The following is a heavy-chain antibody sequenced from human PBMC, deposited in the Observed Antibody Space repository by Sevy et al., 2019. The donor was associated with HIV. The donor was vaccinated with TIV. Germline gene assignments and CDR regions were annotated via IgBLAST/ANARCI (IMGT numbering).Heavy chain of an antibody. V-gene: IGHV4-59*01. Sequence: SETLSLTCSVSGGSISNYYWSWIRQPPGKGLEWIGYIYYSGSTNYNPSLKSRVTISVDTSKNQFSLKLSSVTAADTAVYYCARESIAAAGDFHYWGQGTLVTVSS. CDR2: IYYSGST. J-gene: IGHJ4*02. CDR1: GGSISNYY. D-gene: IGHD6-13*01. CDR3: ARESIAAAGDFHY.